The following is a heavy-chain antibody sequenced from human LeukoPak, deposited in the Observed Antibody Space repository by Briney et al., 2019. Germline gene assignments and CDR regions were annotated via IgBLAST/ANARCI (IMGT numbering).Heavy chain of an antibody. CDR1: GGSISSSSYY. J-gene: IGHJ6*03. V-gene: IGHV4-39*07. CDR2: IYYSGST. D-gene: IGHD2-2*02. CDR3: ARAEEGYCSSTSCYRGHYYYYYMDV. Sequence: SETLSLTCIASGGSISSSSYYWGWIRQPPGRGLEWIGNIYYSGSTYYNPSLKSRVTISVDTSKNQFSLKLSSVTAADTAVYYCARAEEGYCSSTSCYRGHYYYYYMDVWGKGTTVTVSS.